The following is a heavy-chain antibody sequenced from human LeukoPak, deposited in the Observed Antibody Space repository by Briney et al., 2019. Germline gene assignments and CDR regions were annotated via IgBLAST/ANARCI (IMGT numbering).Heavy chain of an antibody. CDR1: GFTFNSYG. V-gene: IGHV3-30*18. D-gene: IGHD5-12*01. CDR3: AKDRLRGAYFDY. Sequence: PGRSLRLSCAASGFTFNSYGMHWVRQAPGKGLEWVAVISYDGSNKYYADSVKGRFTISRDNSKNTLYLQMNSLRAEDTAVYYCAKDRLRGAYFDYWGQGTLVTVSS. CDR2: ISYDGSNK. J-gene: IGHJ4*02.